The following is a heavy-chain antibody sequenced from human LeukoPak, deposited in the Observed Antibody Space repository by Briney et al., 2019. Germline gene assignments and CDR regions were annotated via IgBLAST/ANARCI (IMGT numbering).Heavy chain of an antibody. J-gene: IGHJ4*02. CDR2: LYHDGGT. CDR3: AIDTSGIIFDY. D-gene: IGHD6-19*01. V-gene: IGHV4-38-2*02. Sequence: SETLSLTCRMSTLSLSSGFVWGWIRQPPGKALQWIGSLYHDGGTYYGSPSLKGRTTISLDMSKNQVSLKLNSLPGAATPFYHCAIDTSGIIFDYWGQGIPVTVAS. CDR1: TLSLSSGFV.